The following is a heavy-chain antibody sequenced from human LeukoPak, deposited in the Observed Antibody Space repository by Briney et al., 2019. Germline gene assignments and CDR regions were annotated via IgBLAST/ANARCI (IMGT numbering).Heavy chain of an antibody. D-gene: IGHD3-3*01. CDR2: IIPIFGTA. V-gene: IGHV1-69*13. J-gene: IGHJ5*02. CDR1: GGTFSSYA. CDR3: ARDQGTTIFGVVTHFDYWFDP. Sequence: ASVKVSCKASGGTFSSYAISWVRQAPGQGLEWMGGIIPIFGTANYAQKFQGRVTIAADESTSTAYMELSSLRSEDTAVYYCARDQGTTIFGVVTHFDYWFDPWGQGTLVTVSS.